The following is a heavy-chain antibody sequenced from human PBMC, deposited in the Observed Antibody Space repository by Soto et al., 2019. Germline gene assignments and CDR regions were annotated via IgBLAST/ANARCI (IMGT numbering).Heavy chain of an antibody. Sequence: QVQLQASGPGLVKPSGTLSLTCAGSGGSITSSNWWSWVRKPPGKGLEWIGEIYHSGSTNYNPSLKSRVIISVDKPKNQFSLKLSSVTAADTAVYYCARAYDYSSNWFDPWGQGTLVTVSS. V-gene: IGHV4-4*02. CDR3: ARAYDYSSNWFDP. D-gene: IGHD4-4*01. CDR1: GGSITSSNW. CDR2: IYHSGST. J-gene: IGHJ5*02.